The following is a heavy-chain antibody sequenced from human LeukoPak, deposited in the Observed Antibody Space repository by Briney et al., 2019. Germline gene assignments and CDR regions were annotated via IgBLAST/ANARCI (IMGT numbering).Heavy chain of an antibody. J-gene: IGHJ4*02. Sequence: GGSLRLSCAASGFSFSAYWMSWVRQAPGKGLEWVANIKVDGTEKYYVDSVKGRFTISRDNAKNSLSLQMSGLRAEDTAVYYCARDWNGSGTAFDHWGQGTLVTVSS. V-gene: IGHV3-7*05. D-gene: IGHD1-1*01. CDR1: GFSFSAYW. CDR2: IKVDGTEK. CDR3: ARDWNGSGTAFDH.